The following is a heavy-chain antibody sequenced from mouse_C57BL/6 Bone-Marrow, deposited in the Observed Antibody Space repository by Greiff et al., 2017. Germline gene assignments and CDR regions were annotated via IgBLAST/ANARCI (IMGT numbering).Heavy chain of an antibody. V-gene: IGHV1-61*01. J-gene: IGHJ4*01. CDR2: IYPSDSET. CDR3: ARLSY. Sequence: QVQLKQPGAELVKPGASVKMSCKASGYTFTSYWITWVKQRPGQGLEWIGNIYPSDSETHYNQKFKDKATLTVDKSSSTAYMQLSSLTSEDSAVYYCARLSYWGQGTSVTVSS. CDR1: GYTFTSYW.